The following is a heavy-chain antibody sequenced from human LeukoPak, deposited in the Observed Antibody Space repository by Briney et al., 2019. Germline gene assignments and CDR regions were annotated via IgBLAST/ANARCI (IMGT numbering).Heavy chain of an antibody. CDR1: GGSISSYY. D-gene: IGHD2-2*02. J-gene: IGHJ4*02. Sequence: PSETLSLTCTVSGGSISSYYWSWIRQPPGKGLEWIGYIYYSGSTNYNPSLKSRVTISVDTSKNQFSLKLSSVTAADTAVYYCAGTSYCSSTSCYTRVFDCWGQGTLVTVSS. CDR3: AGTSYCSSTSCYTRVFDC. V-gene: IGHV4-59*08. CDR2: IYYSGST.